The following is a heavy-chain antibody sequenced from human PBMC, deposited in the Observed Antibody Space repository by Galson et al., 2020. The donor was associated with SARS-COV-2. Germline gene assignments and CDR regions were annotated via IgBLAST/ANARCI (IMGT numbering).Heavy chain of an antibody. CDR2: IVVASGST. Sequence: SVKVSCKASGFTFTRSAMQWVRQARGQRLEWMGWIVVASGSTDYAQKFQERVTITRDMSTSTAYMELSSLRSEDTAVYYCAAVARSYYDGSGYYIDYWGQGTLVTVSS. D-gene: IGHD3-22*01. V-gene: IGHV1-58*02. CDR1: GFTFTRSA. J-gene: IGHJ4*02. CDR3: AAVARSYYDGSGYYIDY.